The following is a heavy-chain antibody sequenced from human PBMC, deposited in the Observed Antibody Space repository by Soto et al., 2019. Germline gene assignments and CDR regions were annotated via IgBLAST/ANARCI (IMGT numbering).Heavy chain of an antibody. D-gene: IGHD6-13*01. J-gene: IGHJ5*01. CDR2: ISLSSSYT. CDR1: GFNYYDYY. V-gene: IGHV3-11*06. Sequence: WGSLRLSCVGSGFNYYDYYIVFIRHSPVKGLEWVAYISLSSSYTNYADSVRGRFTISRENSRGSLYLQMNSLRVDDTALYYCARDRRVAAGTRNFDSWGQGTLVNVSS. CDR3: ARDRRVAAGTRNFDS.